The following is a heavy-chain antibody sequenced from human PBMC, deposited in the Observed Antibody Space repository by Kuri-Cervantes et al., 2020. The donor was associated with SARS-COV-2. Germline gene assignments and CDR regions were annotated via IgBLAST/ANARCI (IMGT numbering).Heavy chain of an antibody. CDR3: TTDSVVVTSIGEYYFDY. J-gene: IGHJ4*02. Sequence: GESLKISCAASGFTFSSYAMSWVRQAPGKGLEWVSAISGSGGSTYYADSVKGRFTISRDNSKSTLYLQMNSLKTEDTAVYYCTTDSVVVTSIGEYYFDYWGQGTLVTVSS. V-gene: IGHV3-23*01. CDR1: GFTFSSYA. CDR2: ISGSGGST. D-gene: IGHD2-15*01.